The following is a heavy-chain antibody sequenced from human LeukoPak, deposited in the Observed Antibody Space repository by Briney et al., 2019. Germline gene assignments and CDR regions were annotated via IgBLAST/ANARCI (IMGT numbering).Heavy chain of an antibody. D-gene: IGHD1-7*01. J-gene: IGHJ5*01. CDR3: TRDSPGTGWFDY. Sequence: ASVKVSCKASGYTFTGYYMHWVRQAPGQGLEWMGWINPNNGDTNYAQKFQGWVSMTRDTSISTAYMELSRLNFDDTAVYYCTRDSPGTGWFDYWGRGTLVTVSS. V-gene: IGHV1-2*04. CDR1: GYTFTGYY. CDR2: INPNNGDT.